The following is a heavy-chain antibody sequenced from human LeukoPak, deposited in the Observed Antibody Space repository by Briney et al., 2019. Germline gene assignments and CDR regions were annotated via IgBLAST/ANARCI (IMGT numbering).Heavy chain of an antibody. Sequence: QPGGSLRLSCAASGFTFSSYGMSWVRQAPGKGLEWVSAISGSGGSTYYADSVKGRFTISRDNSKNTLYLQMNSLRAEDTAVYYCAKDWYYDILTGSSTSNYWGQGTLVTVSS. CDR2: ISGSGGST. V-gene: IGHV3-23*01. J-gene: IGHJ4*02. D-gene: IGHD3-9*01. CDR1: GFTFSSYG. CDR3: AKDWYYDILTGSSTSNY.